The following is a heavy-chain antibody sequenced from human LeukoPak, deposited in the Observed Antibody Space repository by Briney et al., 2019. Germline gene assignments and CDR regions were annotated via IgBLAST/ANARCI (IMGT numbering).Heavy chain of an antibody. CDR1: GFTFSNAW. CDR3: ATEYYGMDD. CDR2: IKSKAHGGTI. J-gene: IGHJ6*02. V-gene: IGHV3-15*01. Sequence: GGSLRLSCAAFGFTFSNAWLSWVRQAPGKGLEWVGRIKSKAHGGTIDCAAPVEGRFTISRDDSKNTLYLQMNSLKSEDTAVYYCATEYYGMDDWGQGTTVTVSS.